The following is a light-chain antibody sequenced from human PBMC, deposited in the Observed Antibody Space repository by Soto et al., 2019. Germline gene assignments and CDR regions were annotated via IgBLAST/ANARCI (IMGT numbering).Light chain of an antibody. CDR1: QSVSGSY. CDR3: HQSSMSTLT. V-gene: IGKV3-20*01. CDR2: GAS. Sequence: EIVLTQSRGTLSLSPGESATLSCRASQSVSGSYLMWYQHKPGQAPRLLIYGASTRATAIPDQFSGSGSGTDFTLTISRLEPEDFAVYYCHQSSMSTLTFGGGTKVEI. J-gene: IGKJ4*01.